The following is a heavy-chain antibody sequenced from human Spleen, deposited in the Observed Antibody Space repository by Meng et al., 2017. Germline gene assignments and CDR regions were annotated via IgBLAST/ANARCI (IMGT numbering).Heavy chain of an antibody. V-gene: IGHV4-34*01. Sequence: QVQLQQWGAGLWKPSETRSLTCGVHGGSFSGYYWTWIRQPPGKGLEWIGEIHHSGSTNYNPSLKSRVTISVDTSKIQFSLKLSSVTAADTAVYYCASLSTSWSGADYWGQGTLVTVSS. CDR2: IHHSGST. CDR3: ASLSTSWSGADY. CDR1: GGSFSGYY. D-gene: IGHD6-13*01. J-gene: IGHJ4*02.